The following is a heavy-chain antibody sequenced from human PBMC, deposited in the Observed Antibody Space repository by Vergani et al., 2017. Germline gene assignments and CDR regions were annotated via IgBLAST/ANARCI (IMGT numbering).Heavy chain of an antibody. Sequence: EVQLVESGGGLVQPGGSLRLSCAASGFTFSSYWMSWVRQAPGKGLEWVANIKQDGSEKYYVDSVKGRFTISRDNAKNSLYLQMNSLRAEDAAVYYCARCGEYSDYLGYGMDVWGQGTTVTVYS. D-gene: IGHD4-11*01. J-gene: IGHJ6*01. V-gene: IGHV3-7*01. CDR2: IKQDGSEK. CDR1: GFTFSSYW. CDR3: ARCGEYSDYLGYGMDV.